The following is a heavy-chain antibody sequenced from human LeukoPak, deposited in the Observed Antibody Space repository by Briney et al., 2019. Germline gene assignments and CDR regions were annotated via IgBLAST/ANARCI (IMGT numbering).Heavy chain of an antibody. V-gene: IGHV3-21*01. D-gene: IGHD4-17*01. CDR3: ARDDYGGMDV. J-gene: IGHJ6*04. CDR2: ISSSSSSYI. CDR1: GFTFSSYS. Sequence: GGSLRLSCAASGFTFSSYSMNWVRQAPGKGLEWVSSISSSSSSYIFYADSVKDRFTISRDNAKNSLYLQMNSLRAEDTAVYSCARDDYGGMDVWGKGTTVTVSS.